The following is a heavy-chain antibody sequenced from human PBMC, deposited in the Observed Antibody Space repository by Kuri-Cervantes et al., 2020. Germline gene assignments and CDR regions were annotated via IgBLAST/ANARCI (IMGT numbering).Heavy chain of an antibody. CDR1: GYTFTSYD. CDR3: ARAKKVRGVTADY. V-gene: IGHV1-8*01. CDR2: MNPNSGNT. J-gene: IGHJ4*02. D-gene: IGHD3-10*01. Sequence: ASVKVSCKASGYTFTSYDINWVRQATGQGLEWMGWMNPNSGNTGYAQKFQGRVTMTTDTSTSTAYTELRSLRSDDTAVYYCARAKKVRGVTADYWGQGTLVTVSS.